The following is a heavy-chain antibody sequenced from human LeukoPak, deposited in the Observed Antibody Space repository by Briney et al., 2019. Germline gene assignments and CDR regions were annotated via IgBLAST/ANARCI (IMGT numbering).Heavy chain of an antibody. CDR3: ARGGIAAAGYYFDY. V-gene: IGHV3-21*01. CDR2: ISSSSSYI. J-gene: IGHJ4*02. CDR1: GFTFSNFW. Sequence: GGSLRLSCTASGFTFSNFWMGWVRQAPGKGLEWVSSISSSSSYIYSADSVKGRFTISRDNAKNSLYLQMNSLRAEDTAVYYCARGGIAAAGYYFDYWGQGTLVTVSS. D-gene: IGHD6-25*01.